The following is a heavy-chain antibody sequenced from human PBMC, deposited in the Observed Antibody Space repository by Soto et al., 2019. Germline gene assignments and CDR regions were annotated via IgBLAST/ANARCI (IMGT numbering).Heavy chain of an antibody. D-gene: IGHD2-21*01. V-gene: IGHV3-23*01. CDR1: GLTVWSYA. J-gene: IGHJ6*03. CDR3: AKAKVEQVIVYYMDV. CDR2: ISGSGGST. Sequence: PGGSLRLSRAASGLTVWSYAMGAARQAPGKGLEWVSAISGSGGSTYYADSVKGRFTISRDNSKNTLYLQMNSLRAEDTAVYYCAKAKVEQVIVYYMDVWGKGTTVTVSS.